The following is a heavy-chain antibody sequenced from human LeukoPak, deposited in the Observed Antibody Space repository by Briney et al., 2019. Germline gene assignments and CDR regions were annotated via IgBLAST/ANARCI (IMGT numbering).Heavy chain of an antibody. CDR3: ARQTIFDP. CDR1: GGSISSSSYY. CDR2: IYYSGST. D-gene: IGHD1/OR15-1a*01. V-gene: IGHV4-39*01. Sequence: SETLSLTCTVSGGSISSSSYYWGWIRQPPGKGLEWIGSIYYSGSTYYNPSLKSRVTISVDTSKNQFSLKLSSVTAADTAVYYCARQTIFDPWGQGTLVTVSS. J-gene: IGHJ5*02.